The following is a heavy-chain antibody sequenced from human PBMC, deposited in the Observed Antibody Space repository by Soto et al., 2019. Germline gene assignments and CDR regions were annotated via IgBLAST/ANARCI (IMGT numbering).Heavy chain of an antibody. CDR2: IYYSGRT. J-gene: IGHJ5*02. D-gene: IGHD2-2*02. V-gene: IGHV4-59*01. CDR1: DGSISSYY. CDR3: ARGYCSSTICYIWGNWFDP. Sequence: SETLSLTCTVSDGSISSYYWSWIRQPPGKGLEWIGYIYYSGRTNYNPSLKSRVTISVDTSKNQFSLKLSSVTAADTAVYYCARGYCSSTICYIWGNWFDPWGQGTLVTVS.